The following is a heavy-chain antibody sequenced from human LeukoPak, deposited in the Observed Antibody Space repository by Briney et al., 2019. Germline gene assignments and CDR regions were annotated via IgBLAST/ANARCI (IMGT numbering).Heavy chain of an antibody. Sequence: ASVKVSCKASGYTFTSYGISWVRQAPGQGLEWMGWISAYNGNTNYAQKLQGRVTMTTDTSTSTAYMELRSLRSDDTAVYYCARGDVVVAALGWFDPWGQGTLVTVSS. D-gene: IGHD2-15*01. CDR3: ARGDVVVAALGWFDP. CDR2: ISAYNGNT. J-gene: IGHJ5*02. V-gene: IGHV1-18*01. CDR1: GYTFTSYG.